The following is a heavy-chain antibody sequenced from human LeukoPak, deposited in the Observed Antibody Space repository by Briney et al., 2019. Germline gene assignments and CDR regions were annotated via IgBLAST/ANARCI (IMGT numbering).Heavy chain of an antibody. D-gene: IGHD2-2*01. V-gene: IGHV4-59*01. J-gene: IGHJ5*02. CDR3: ARVDVVVPSGGPFDP. CDR2: IYYSGST. Sequence: SETLSLTCTVSGGSLSSYYWSWIRQPPGKGLEWIGYIYYSGSTNYNPSLKSRVTISVDTSKNQFSLKLSSVTAADTAVYYCARVDVVVPSGGPFDPWGQETLVTVSS. CDR1: GGSLSSYY.